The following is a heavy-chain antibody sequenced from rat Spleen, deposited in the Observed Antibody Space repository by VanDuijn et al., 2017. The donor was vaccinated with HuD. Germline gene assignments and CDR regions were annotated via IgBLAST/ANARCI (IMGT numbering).Heavy chain of an antibody. CDR3: AKGGYTTDYYYDPYWYFDY. Sequence: EVQLVETGGGLVQPGRSLKLSCVASGFTFSSYWMYWIRQAPGKGLEWVSSINTDGGSTYYPDSVKGRFTISRDNAENTVYLQMNSLRSEDTATYYCAKGGYTTDYYYDPYWYFDYWGQGVMVTVSS. V-gene: IGHV5-58*01. J-gene: IGHJ2*01. CDR1: GFTFSSYW. CDR2: INTDGGST. D-gene: IGHD1-6*01.